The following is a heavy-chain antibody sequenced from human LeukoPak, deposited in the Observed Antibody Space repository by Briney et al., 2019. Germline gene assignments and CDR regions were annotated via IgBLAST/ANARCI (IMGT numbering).Heavy chain of an antibody. V-gene: IGHV3-9*01. CDR1: GFTFDDYA. J-gene: IGHJ4*02. CDR2: ISWNSGSI. CDR3: AKDTDYGSGSYWYYFDY. D-gene: IGHD3-10*01. Sequence: GRSLRLSCAASGFTFDDYAMHWVRQAPGKGLEWVSGISWNSGSIGYADSVKGRFTISRDNAKNSLYLQMNSLRAEDTALYYCAKDTDYGSGSYWYYFDYWGQGTLVTVYS.